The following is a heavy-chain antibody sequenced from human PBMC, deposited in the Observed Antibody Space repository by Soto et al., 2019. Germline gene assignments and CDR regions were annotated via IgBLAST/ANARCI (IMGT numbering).Heavy chain of an antibody. CDR2: TLPFLGSS. CDR1: GGTFKKFA. Sequence: QVQLVQSGPEVKKPGSSVKVSCEASGGTFKKFAISWVRQAPGQGLEWMGGTLPFLGSSKYPQKFQGRVTIAADESATTTYMELTGLRSEDTAVYYCARGGKFHSEDLWEASYSHGLDVWGQGTTVTVSS. CDR3: ARGGKFHSEDLWEASYSHGLDV. J-gene: IGHJ6*02. D-gene: IGHD1-26*01. V-gene: IGHV1-69*01.